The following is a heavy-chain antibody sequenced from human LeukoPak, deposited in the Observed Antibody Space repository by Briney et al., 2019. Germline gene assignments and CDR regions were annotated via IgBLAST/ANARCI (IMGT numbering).Heavy chain of an antibody. Sequence: GASVKVSCKASGYTFTGYYMHWVRQAPGQGLEWMGWINPNSGGTNYAQKFQGWVTMTRDTSISTAYMELSRLRSDDTAVYYCARDGYYDFWSGYYRLYYFDYWGRGTLVTVSS. V-gene: IGHV1-2*04. J-gene: IGHJ4*02. CDR1: GYTFTGYY. CDR3: ARDGYYDFWSGYYRLYYFDY. D-gene: IGHD3-3*01. CDR2: INPNSGGT.